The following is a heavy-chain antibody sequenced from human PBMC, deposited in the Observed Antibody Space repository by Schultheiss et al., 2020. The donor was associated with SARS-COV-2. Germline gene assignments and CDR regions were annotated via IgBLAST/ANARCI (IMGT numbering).Heavy chain of an antibody. J-gene: IGHJ3*02. CDR1: GFTFSSYA. V-gene: IGHV3-48*01. CDR3: ARVSVYYDRRVAFDI. Sequence: GESLKISCAASGFTFSSYAMSWVRQAPGKGLEWVSYISSSSSTIYYADSVKGRFTISIDNAKNSLYLQMNSLRAEDTAVYYCARVSVYYDRRVAFDIWGQGTMVTVSS. CDR2: ISSSSSTI. D-gene: IGHD3-3*01.